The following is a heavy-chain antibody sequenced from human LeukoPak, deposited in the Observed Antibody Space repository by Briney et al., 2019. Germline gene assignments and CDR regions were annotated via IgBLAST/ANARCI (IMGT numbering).Heavy chain of an antibody. V-gene: IGHV4-4*09. CDR2: IYTSGST. Sequence: SETLSLTCTVSGGSISSYYWSWTRQPPGKGLEWIGYIYTSGSTNYNPSLKSRVTIPVDTSKNQFSLKLSSVTAADTAVYYCARHERSSSWYGTFDYWGQGTLVTVSS. CDR3: ARHERSSSWYGTFDY. CDR1: GGSISSYY. D-gene: IGHD6-13*01. J-gene: IGHJ4*02.